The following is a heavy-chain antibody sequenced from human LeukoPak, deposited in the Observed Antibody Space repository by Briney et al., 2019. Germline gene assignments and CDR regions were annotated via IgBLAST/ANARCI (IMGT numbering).Heavy chain of an antibody. CDR1: GFTFSSYG. CDR2: IRYDGSNK. V-gene: IGHV3-30*02. J-gene: IGHJ4*02. CDR3: AKDRGYSYGPLDY. D-gene: IGHD5-18*01. Sequence: PGGSLRLSCAASGFTFSSYGMHWVRQAPGKGLEWVAFIRYDGSNKYYADSVKGRFTISRDNSKSTLYLQMNSLRAEDTAVYYCAKDRGYSYGPLDYWGQGTLVTVSS.